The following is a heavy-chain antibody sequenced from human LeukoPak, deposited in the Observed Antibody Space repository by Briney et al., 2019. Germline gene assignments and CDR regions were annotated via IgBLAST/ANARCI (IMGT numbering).Heavy chain of an antibody. J-gene: IGHJ4*02. Sequence: PGGSLRLSCAASGFTFSSYSMNWVRQAPGKGLEWVSSISSSSSYIYYAGSVEGRFPISRENAKNSLYLQMNSLGDEDTAVYYCAREIAAGGTNFFDYWGQGTLVTVSS. V-gene: IGHV3-21*01. CDR3: AREIAAGGTNFFDY. CDR2: ISSSSSYI. D-gene: IGHD6-13*01. CDR1: GFTFSSYS.